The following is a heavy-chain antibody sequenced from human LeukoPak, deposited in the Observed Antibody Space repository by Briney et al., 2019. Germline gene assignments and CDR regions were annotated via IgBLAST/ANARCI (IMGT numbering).Heavy chain of an antibody. J-gene: IGHJ4*02. D-gene: IGHD1-26*01. CDR2: ISSSSSYI. CDR3: VRLSGSYLPFDY. CDR1: GFTFSSYS. V-gene: IGHV3-21*01. Sequence: GGSLRLSCAASGFTFSSYSMNWVRQAPGKGLEVVSSISSSSSYIYYVGSVKGRFTISRDNAKNSLYLQMNSLRAEDTAVYYCVRLSGSYLPFDYWGQGTLVTVSS.